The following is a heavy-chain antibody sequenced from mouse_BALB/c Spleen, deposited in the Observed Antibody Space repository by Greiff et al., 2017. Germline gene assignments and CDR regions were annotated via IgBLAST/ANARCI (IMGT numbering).Heavy chain of an antibody. CDR1: GDSITSGY. D-gene: IGHD2-1*01. V-gene: IGHV3-8*02. CDR2: ISYSGST. Sequence: EVQLVESGPSLVKPSQTLSLTCSVTGDSITSGYWNWIRKFPGNKLEYMGYISYSGSTYYNPSLKSRISITRDTSKNQYYLQLNSVTTEDTATYYCAREEGGNLGNYFDYWGQGTTLTVSS. J-gene: IGHJ2*01. CDR3: AREEGGNLGNYFDY.